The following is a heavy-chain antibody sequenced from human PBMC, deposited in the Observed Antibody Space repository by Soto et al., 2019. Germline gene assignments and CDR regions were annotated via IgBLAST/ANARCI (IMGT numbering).Heavy chain of an antibody. CDR2: IYYSGST. Sequence: TLSLTCTVSGGSISSGDYYWSWIRQPPGKGLEWIGNIYYSGSTYYNPSLKGRVTISVDTSKKQFPLKLSSVTAADTAVYYCASRKSSPYFDYWGQGTLVTVSS. CDR1: GGSISSGDYY. CDR3: ASRKSSPYFDY. J-gene: IGHJ4*02. D-gene: IGHD3-10*01. V-gene: IGHV4-30-4*01.